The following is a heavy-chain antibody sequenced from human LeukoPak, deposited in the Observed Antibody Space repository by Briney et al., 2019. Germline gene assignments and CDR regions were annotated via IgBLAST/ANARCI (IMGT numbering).Heavy chain of an antibody. CDR2: MNPNSGNT. V-gene: IGHV1-8*01. Sequence: ASVKVSCKASGHTFTSYDINWVRQATGQGLEWMGWMNPNSGNTGYAQKFQGRVTMTRNTSISTAYMELSSLRSEDTAVYYCARSPESGRNRVIYYYYYYYMDVWGKGTTVTVSS. D-gene: IGHD1-14*01. CDR1: GHTFTSYD. CDR3: ARSPESGRNRVIYYYYYYYMDV. J-gene: IGHJ6*03.